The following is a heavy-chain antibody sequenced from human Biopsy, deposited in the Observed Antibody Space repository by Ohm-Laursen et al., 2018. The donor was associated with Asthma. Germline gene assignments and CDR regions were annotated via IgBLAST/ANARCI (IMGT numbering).Heavy chain of an antibody. V-gene: IGHV1-69*01. J-gene: IGHJ5*02. D-gene: IGHD3-10*01. CDR2: IIPIFGTA. Sequence: SSVKVSCKASGGTFSSYAISWVRQAPGQGLEWMGGIIPIFGTASYAQKFQGRVTITADESTSTAYMELSSLRSEDTAVYYCARDRVSSPIRHGSGSYYLYNWFDPWGQGTLVTVSS. CDR1: GGTFSSYA. CDR3: ARDRVSSPIRHGSGSYYLYNWFDP.